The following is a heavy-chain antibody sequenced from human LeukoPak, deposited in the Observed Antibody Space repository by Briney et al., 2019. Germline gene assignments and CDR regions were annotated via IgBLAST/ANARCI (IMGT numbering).Heavy chain of an antibody. CDR1: GFTFSSYA. Sequence: GGSLRLSCAASGFTFSSYAMSWVRQAPGKGLEWVSAISGSGGSTYYADSVKGRFTISRDNSKNTLYLQMNSLRAEDTAVYYCAKGRGGIAARPYYFDYWGQGTLVTVSS. D-gene: IGHD6-6*01. V-gene: IGHV3-23*01. J-gene: IGHJ4*02. CDR2: ISGSGGST. CDR3: AKGRGGIAARPYYFDY.